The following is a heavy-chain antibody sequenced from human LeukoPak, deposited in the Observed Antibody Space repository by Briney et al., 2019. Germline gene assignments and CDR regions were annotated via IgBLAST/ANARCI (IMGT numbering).Heavy chain of an antibody. Sequence: VASVKVSCKASGGTFSSYAISWVRQAPGQGREWMGGIIPMFGTANYAQKFQGRVTITADKSTSTAYMELSSLRSEDTAVYYCARDLVHSSSWYGNFNYWGQGTLVTVSS. CDR3: ARDLVHSSSWYGNFNY. J-gene: IGHJ4*02. D-gene: IGHD6-13*01. V-gene: IGHV1-69*06. CDR1: GGTFSSYA. CDR2: IIPMFGTA.